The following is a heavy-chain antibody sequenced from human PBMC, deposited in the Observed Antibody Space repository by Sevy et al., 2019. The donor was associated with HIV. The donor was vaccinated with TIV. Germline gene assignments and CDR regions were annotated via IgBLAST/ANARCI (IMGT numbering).Heavy chain of an antibody. CDR2: IKQDGSEK. CDR1: GFTFSSYW. D-gene: IGHD2-2*02. V-gene: IGHV3-7*01. CDR3: ARDRGGYCSSTSCYTFDY. J-gene: IGHJ4*02. Sequence: GGSLRLSCAASGFTFSSYWMSWVRQAPGKGLEWVANIKQDGSEKYYVDSVKGRFTISRDNAKNSLYLQMNSLRAEDTAVYYCARDRGGYCSSTSCYTFDYWGQRTLVTVSS.